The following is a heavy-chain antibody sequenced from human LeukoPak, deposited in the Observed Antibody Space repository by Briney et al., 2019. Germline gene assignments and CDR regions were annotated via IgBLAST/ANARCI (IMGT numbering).Heavy chain of an antibody. Sequence: GGSLRLSCAASGFTFSSYGMHWVRQAPGKGLEWVAVIWYDGSNKYYADSVKGRFTFSRDNSKNTLYLQMNSLRAEDTAEYYCARDWFSPLYGGNSVPDYYMDVWG. V-gene: IGHV3-33*01. D-gene: IGHD4-23*01. J-gene: IGHJ6*03. CDR3: ARDWFSPLYGGNSVPDYYMDV. CDR2: IWYDGSNK. CDR1: GFTFSSYG.